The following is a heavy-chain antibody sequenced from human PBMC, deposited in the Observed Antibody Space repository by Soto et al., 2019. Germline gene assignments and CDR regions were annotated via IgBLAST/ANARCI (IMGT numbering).Heavy chain of an antibody. CDR3: ARDLLARAAAGKEGSRYGMDV. V-gene: IGHV1-69*01. CDR2: IIPIFGTA. D-gene: IGHD6-13*01. J-gene: IGHJ6*02. Sequence: QVQLVQSGAEVKTPGSSVKVSCKASGGTFSSYAISWVRQAPGQGLEWMGGIIPIFGTANYANKFQGRVRITADESTSTAYMELSSLRSEDTAVYYCARDLLARAAAGKEGSRYGMDVWGQGTTVTVSS. CDR1: GGTFSSYA.